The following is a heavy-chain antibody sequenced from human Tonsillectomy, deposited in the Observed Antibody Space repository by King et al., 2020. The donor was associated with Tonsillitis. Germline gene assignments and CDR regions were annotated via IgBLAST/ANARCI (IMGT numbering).Heavy chain of an antibody. CDR1: GYTFTGYY. Sequence: QLVQSGAEVKKPGASVKVSCKASGYTFTGYYMHWVRQAPGQGLEWMGWINPNSGGTNYAQKFQGRVTMTRDTSISTAYMELSRLRSDDTAVYYCARDQNWVLLWSSLEYYGMDVWGQGTTVTVSS. V-gene: IGHV1-2*02. CDR2: INPNSGGT. J-gene: IGHJ6*02. D-gene: IGHD5-18*01. CDR3: ARDQNWVLLWSSLEYYGMDV.